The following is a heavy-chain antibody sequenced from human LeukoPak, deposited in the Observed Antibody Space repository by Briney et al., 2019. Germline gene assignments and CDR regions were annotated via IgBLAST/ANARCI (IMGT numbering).Heavy chain of an antibody. J-gene: IGHJ4*02. D-gene: IGHD4-11*01. CDR3: YMTTVTGFDY. Sequence: GGSLRLSCAASGFMFQFYFMNWVRQAPGKGLEWVAVISYDGSNKYYADSVKGRFTISRDNSKNTLYLQMNSLRAEDTAVYYTYMTTVTGFDYWGQGTLVTVSS. CDR1: GFMFQFYF. V-gene: IGHV3-30-3*01. CDR2: ISYDGSNK.